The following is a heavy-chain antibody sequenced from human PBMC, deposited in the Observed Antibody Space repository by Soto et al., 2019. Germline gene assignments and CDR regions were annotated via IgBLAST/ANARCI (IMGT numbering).Heavy chain of an antibody. CDR3: ARDRVRFDYGMDV. CDR2: IYHSGST. V-gene: IGHV4-30-2*01. D-gene: IGHD3-3*01. J-gene: IGHJ6*02. Sequence: PSEALSLTSAVSCGSIISGGYSWIWIRQPPGKGLEWIGYIYHSGSTYYNPSLKSRVTISVDRSKNQFSLKLSSVTAADTAVYYCARDRVRFDYGMDVWGQGTTVTVSS. CDR1: CGSIISGGYS.